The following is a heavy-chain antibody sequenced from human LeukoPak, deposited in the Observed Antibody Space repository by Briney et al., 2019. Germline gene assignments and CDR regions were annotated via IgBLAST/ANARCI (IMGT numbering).Heavy chain of an antibody. CDR3: ARDLRYYGSGSYFNWFDP. D-gene: IGHD3-10*01. V-gene: IGHV4-59*12. Sequence: SETLSLTCTVSGGSISSYYWSWIRQPPGKGLEWIGTFYHGGSTYYNPSLKSRVTISVDTSKNQFSLKLSSVTAADTAVYYCARDLRYYGSGSYFNWFDPWGQGTLVTVSS. CDR1: GGSISSYY. CDR2: FYHGGST. J-gene: IGHJ5*02.